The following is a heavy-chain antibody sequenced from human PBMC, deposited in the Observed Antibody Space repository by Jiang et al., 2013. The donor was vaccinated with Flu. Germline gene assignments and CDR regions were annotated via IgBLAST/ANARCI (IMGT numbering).Heavy chain of an antibody. CDR2: ISWNSGSI. J-gene: IGHJ2*01. Sequence: GGLVQPGRSLRLSCAASGFTFDDYAMHWVRQAPGKGLEWVSGISWNSGSIGYADSVKGRFTISRDNAKNSLYLQMNSLRAEDTALYYCAKDILGGTGGWYFDLWGRGTLVTVSS. CDR3: AKDILGGTGGWYFDL. V-gene: IGHV3-9*01. D-gene: IGHD3-16*01. CDR1: GFTFDDYA.